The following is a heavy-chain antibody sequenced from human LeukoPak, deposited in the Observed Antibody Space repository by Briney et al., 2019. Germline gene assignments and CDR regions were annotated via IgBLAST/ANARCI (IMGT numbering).Heavy chain of an antibody. Sequence: SETLSLTCAVYGGSFSGYYWSWIRQPPGKGLEWIAEINHSGSTNYNPSLKSRVTISVDTSKNQFSLKLSSVTAADTAVYYCARGGYCTNGVCYSEGGGFDYWGQGTLVTVSS. D-gene: IGHD2-8*01. CDR3: ARGGYCTNGVCYSEGGGFDY. CDR1: GGSFSGYY. CDR2: INHSGST. J-gene: IGHJ4*02. V-gene: IGHV4-34*01.